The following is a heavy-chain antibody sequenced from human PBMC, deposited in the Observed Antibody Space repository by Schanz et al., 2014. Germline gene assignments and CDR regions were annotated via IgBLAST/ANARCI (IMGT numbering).Heavy chain of an antibody. D-gene: IGHD2-2*01. CDR1: GGSISSFY. CDR2: IYTNGRT. V-gene: IGHV4-4*07. CDR3: ARGGYCSRTSCYFKGGWFDP. Sequence: QVQLQESGPGLVKPSETLSLTCTVSGGSISSFYWSWIRQPAGKGLEWIGRIYTNGRTKYNPSLKSRVTMSVEPSKNQFPRKLGSVTAADTAVYYCARGGYCSRTSCYFKGGWFDPWGQGTLVTVSS. J-gene: IGHJ5*02.